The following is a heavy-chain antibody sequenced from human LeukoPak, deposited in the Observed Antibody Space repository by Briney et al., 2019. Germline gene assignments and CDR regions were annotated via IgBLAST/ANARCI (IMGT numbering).Heavy chain of an antibody. D-gene: IGHD3-10*01. CDR3: AKEYYGSGSYSPLGSFDY. CDR2: ISGSGGST. J-gene: IGHJ4*02. Sequence: GGSLRLSCAASGFTFSSYAMSWVRQAPGKGLEWVSAISGSGGSTYYADSVKGRFTISRDNSKNTLYLQMNSLRAEDTAVYYCAKEYYGSGSYSPLGSFDYWGQGTLVTVSS. V-gene: IGHV3-23*01. CDR1: GFTFSSYA.